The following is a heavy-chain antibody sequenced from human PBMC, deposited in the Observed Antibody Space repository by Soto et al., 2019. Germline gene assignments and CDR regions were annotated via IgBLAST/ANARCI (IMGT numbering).Heavy chain of an antibody. Sequence: GASVQVSCKASGYTFTGYYMHWVRQAPGQGLERMGWINPNSGGTNYAQKLQGWVTMTRDTSISTAYMELSRLRSDDTAVYYCARAGARYCSGGSCSDDAFDIWGQGSMVTVSS. D-gene: IGHD2-15*01. CDR3: ARAGARYCSGGSCSDDAFDI. CDR1: GYTFTGYY. V-gene: IGHV1-2*04. J-gene: IGHJ3*02. CDR2: INPNSGGT.